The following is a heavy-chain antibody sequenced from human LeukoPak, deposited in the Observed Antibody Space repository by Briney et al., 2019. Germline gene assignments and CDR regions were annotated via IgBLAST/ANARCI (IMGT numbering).Heavy chain of an antibody. D-gene: IGHD3-22*01. Sequence: SQTLSLTCTVSGGSISSGSYYWSWIRQPAGKGLEWIGRIYTSGSTNYNPSLKSRVTISVDTSKNQFSLKLSSVTAADTAVYYCARGGLDSSGYYRTFDYWGQGTLVTVSS. CDR3: ARGGLDSSGYYRTFDY. J-gene: IGHJ4*02. CDR2: IYTSGST. CDR1: GGSISSGSYY. V-gene: IGHV4-61*02.